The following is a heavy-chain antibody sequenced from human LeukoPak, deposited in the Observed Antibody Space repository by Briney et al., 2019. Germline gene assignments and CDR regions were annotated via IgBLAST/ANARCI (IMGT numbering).Heavy chain of an antibody. J-gene: IGHJ4*02. Sequence: GGSLRLSCAASGFTFSSYSMKWVRQAPGKGLEWLSHISSSSSTIYYADSVKGRFTISRDSSKNTLFLQMNRLRPEDAAVYYCAKAPVTTCRGAFCYPFDYWGLGTLVTVSS. CDR1: GFTFSSYS. CDR3: AKAPVTTCRGAFCYPFDY. V-gene: IGHV3-48*01. CDR2: ISSSSSTI. D-gene: IGHD2-15*01.